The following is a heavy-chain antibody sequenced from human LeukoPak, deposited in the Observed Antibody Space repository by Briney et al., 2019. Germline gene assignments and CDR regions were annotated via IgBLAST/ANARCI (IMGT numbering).Heavy chain of an antibody. D-gene: IGHD3-3*01. CDR1: GFTFRSYA. J-gene: IGHJ4*02. CDR3: AKTIFGVVIDTELSFDY. CDR2: ISGSGGST. Sequence: GGSLRLSCAASGFTFRSYAMSWVRQAPGKGLEWVSAISGSGGSTYYADSVKGRFTISRDNSKNTLYLQMNSLRAEDTAVYYCAKTIFGVVIDTELSFDYWGQGTLVTVSS. V-gene: IGHV3-23*01.